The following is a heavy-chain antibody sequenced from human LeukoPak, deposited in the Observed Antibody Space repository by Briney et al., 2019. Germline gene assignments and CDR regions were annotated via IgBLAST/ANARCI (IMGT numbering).Heavy chain of an antibody. CDR3: ARDNNWGFDF. J-gene: IGHJ4*02. D-gene: IGHD7-27*01. V-gene: IGHV3-11*04. CDR2: ISSSGSGSGSGM. Sequence: GGSLRLSCAASGFTFSDYYMSWIRQAPGKGLEWVSYISSSGSGSGSGMYYADSVKGRFTISRDNAKNSLYLQMSSLRAEDTAFYYCARDNNWGFDFWGQGALVTVSS. CDR1: GFTFSDYY.